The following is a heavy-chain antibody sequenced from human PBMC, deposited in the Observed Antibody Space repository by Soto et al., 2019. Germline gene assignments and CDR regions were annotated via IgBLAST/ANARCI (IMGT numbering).Heavy chain of an antibody. CDR3: ARECAHYDSRGCLFDY. CDR2: INAGNGNT. D-gene: IGHD3-22*01. CDR1: GYTFTSYA. Sequence: ASVKVSCKASGYTFTSYAMHWVRQAPGQRLEWMGWINAGNGNTKYSQEFQGRVTITRDTSASTAYMELSSLRSEDTAVYYCARECAHYDSRGCLFDYWGQGTLVTVSS. J-gene: IGHJ4*02. V-gene: IGHV1-3*01.